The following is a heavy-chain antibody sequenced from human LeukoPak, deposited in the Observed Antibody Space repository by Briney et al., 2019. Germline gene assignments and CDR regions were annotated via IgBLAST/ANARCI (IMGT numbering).Heavy chain of an antibody. CDR3: AKSGWELLEGGGSYFDY. CDR2: ISWNSGSI. Sequence: GGSLRLSCAASGFTFDDYAMHWVRQAPGKGLEWVSGISWNSGSIGYADSVKGRFTISRDNAKNSLYLQMNSLRAEDTALYYCAKSGWELLEGGGSYFDYWGQGTPVTVSS. J-gene: IGHJ4*02. D-gene: IGHD1-26*01. V-gene: IGHV3-9*01. CDR1: GFTFDDYA.